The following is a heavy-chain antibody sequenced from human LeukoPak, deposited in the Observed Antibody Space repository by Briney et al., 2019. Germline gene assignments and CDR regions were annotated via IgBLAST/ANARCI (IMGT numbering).Heavy chain of an antibody. Sequence: PGGSLRLSCTASGFTFDDYAMHWVRQAPGKGLEWVSLISGEGGNPFYADSVKGRFSISGDNSNNSLYLQMNSLRTEDTALYYCAKDIGADYGGNSVYYYYGMDVWGQGTTVTVSS. V-gene: IGHV3-43*02. CDR3: AKDIGADYGGNSVYYYYGMDV. CDR1: GFTFDDYA. J-gene: IGHJ6*02. D-gene: IGHD4-23*01. CDR2: ISGEGGNP.